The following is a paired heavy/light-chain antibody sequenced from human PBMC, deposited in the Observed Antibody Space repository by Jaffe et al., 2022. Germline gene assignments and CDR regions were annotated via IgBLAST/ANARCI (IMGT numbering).Heavy chain of an antibody. J-gene: IGHJ4*02. CDR2: IYWDDDK. Sequence: QITLKESGPTLVKPTQPLTLTCTFSGFSLSTSSAVLVGWIRQPPGKALEWLALIYWDDDKRYSPSLKSRLTITKDTSKNQVVLTMTNMDPVDTATYYCAHRRSILTGFDYWGQGTLVTVSS. D-gene: IGHD3-9*01. CDR1: GFSLSTSSAVL. V-gene: IGHV2-5*02. CDR3: AHRRSILTGFDY.
Light chain of an antibody. V-gene: IGKV2-28*01. J-gene: IGKJ2*01. Sequence: DIVMTQSPLSLPVTPGEPASISCRSSQSLLHSDGYNYFDWYLQKPGQSPQLLIYSGSSRASGVPDRFSGSGSGTDFTLKISRVEAEDIGIYYCMQALQTPYTFGQGTKLEIK. CDR1: QSLLHSDGYNY. CDR3: MQALQTPYT. CDR2: SGS.